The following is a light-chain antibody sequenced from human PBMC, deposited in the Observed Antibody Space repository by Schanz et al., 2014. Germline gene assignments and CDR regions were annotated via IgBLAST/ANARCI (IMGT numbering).Light chain of an antibody. Sequence: EIVLTQSPGTLSLSPGERATLSCRASQSVHRNYLAWYQQKPGLAPRLLIFDTSTRATGIPDRFSGSGSGTDFTLTISSLEPEDFAVYYCQQYGVSPLTFGGGTKVEIQ. J-gene: IGKJ4*01. V-gene: IGKV3D-20*01. CDR3: QQYGVSPLT. CDR1: QSVHRNY. CDR2: DTS.